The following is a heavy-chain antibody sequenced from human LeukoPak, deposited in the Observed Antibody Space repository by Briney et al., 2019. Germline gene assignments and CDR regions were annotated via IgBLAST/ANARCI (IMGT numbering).Heavy chain of an antibody. CDR3: ARGNRGYGNFDY. CDR2: INSDGTST. Sequence: GGSLRLSCAASGFTLSSYWMHWVRQAPGKGVVWVSRINSDGTSTSYADSVKGRFTISKDNAKNTPYLQMNSLRAEDTAVYYCARGNRGYGNFDYWGQGTLVTVSS. D-gene: IGHD3-22*01. V-gene: IGHV3-74*01. CDR1: GFTLSSYW. J-gene: IGHJ4*02.